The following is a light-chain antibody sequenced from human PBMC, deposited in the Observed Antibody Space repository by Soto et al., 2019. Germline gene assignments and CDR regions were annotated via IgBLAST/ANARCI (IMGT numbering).Light chain of an antibody. J-gene: IGLJ2*01. V-gene: IGLV1-40*01. CDR3: LSFDSSLSVV. Sequence: QSVLTQPPSVSAAPGQRVTISCTGSSYNIGAGYDVHWYQQLPGSAPKLLIYGNTNRPSGVPDRFSGSKSGTSASLAITGLQAEDEADYYCLSFDSSLSVVFGGGTKLTVL. CDR2: GNT. CDR1: SYNIGAGYD.